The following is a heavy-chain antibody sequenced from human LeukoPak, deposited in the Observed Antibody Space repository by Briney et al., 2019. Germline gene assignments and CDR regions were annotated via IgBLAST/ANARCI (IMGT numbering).Heavy chain of an antibody. J-gene: IGHJ5*02. Sequence: PSETLSLTCTVSGGSISSYYWSWIPQPPGKGLEWIGYICYSGSTKYNPSLKRRVTISVDTSKNQFSLKLSSVTAADTDVYYCARLRTAAGNWFDRWGQGTLVTVSS. CDR2: ICYSGST. CDR1: GGSISSYY. V-gene: IGHV4-59*08. CDR3: ARLRTAAGNWFDR. D-gene: IGHD6-13*01.